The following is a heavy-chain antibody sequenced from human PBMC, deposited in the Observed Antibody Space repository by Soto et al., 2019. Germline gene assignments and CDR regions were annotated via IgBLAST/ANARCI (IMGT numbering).Heavy chain of an antibody. Sequence: ASVKVSCKASGYTFTSYGISWVRQAPGQGLEGMGWISAYNGNTNYAQKLQGRVTMTTDTSTSTAYMEMRSLRSDDTAVYYCARAFAYCSSTSCMGYYGMDVWGQGTTVTVSS. V-gene: IGHV1-18*01. D-gene: IGHD2-2*01. CDR3: ARAFAYCSSTSCMGYYGMDV. CDR2: ISAYNGNT. J-gene: IGHJ6*02. CDR1: GYTFTSYG.